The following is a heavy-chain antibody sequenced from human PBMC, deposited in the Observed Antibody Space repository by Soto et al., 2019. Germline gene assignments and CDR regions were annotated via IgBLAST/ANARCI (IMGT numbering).Heavy chain of an antibody. V-gene: IGHV1-18*01. CDR2: ISASDGST. CDR1: GYAFSFG. J-gene: IGHJ4*02. Sequence: ASVKDSCKASGYAFSFGFSWVRQAPGQGLEWMGWISASDGSTNSAQKFRGRISLTTDTSTNTAYMDLLSLTSDDTAVYFCATYYFGSGSYYRFDNWGQGTLVTVSS. CDR3: ATYYFGSGSYYRFDN. D-gene: IGHD3-10*01.